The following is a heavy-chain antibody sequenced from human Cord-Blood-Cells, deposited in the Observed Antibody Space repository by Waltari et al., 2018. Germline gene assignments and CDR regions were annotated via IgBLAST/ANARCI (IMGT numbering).Heavy chain of an antibody. CDR3: AGRTGDERGFDL. Sequence: QVQLQQWGAGLLKPSETLSLTCAVYGGSFSGYYWSWIRQPPGKGLEWIGEINHSGSTNYHPSLKSRVTISVDTSKNQFSLKLSSVTAADTAVYYCAGRTGDERGFDLWGRGTLVTVSS. CDR1: GGSFSGYY. V-gene: IGHV4-34*01. CDR2: INHSGST. D-gene: IGHD7-27*01. J-gene: IGHJ2*01.